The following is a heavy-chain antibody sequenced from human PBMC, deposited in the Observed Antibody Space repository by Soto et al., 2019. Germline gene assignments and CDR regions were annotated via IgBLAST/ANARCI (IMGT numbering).Heavy chain of an antibody. Sequence: QVQLVQSGAEVKKPGSSVKVSCKASGGTFSTYTITWVRQAPGQGLEWMGRIIPIIGIFNYAQKFQGRVTISADKFTGTAYMELTGLRSDDTAVYYCAGDPDSHYNDSHASSYPWGQGTLVTVSS. D-gene: IGHD4-4*01. V-gene: IGHV1-69*08. J-gene: IGHJ5*02. CDR3: AGDPDSHYNDSHASSYP. CDR2: IIPIIGIF. CDR1: GGTFSTYT.